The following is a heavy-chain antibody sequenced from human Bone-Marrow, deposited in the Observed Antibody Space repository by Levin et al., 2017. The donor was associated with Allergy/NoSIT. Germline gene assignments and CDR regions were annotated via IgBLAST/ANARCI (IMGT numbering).Heavy chain of an antibody. Sequence: GESLKISCKGSGYNFASYWIGWVRQMPGKGLEWVGLIYPGDSAAIYTPSLQGQVTLSADKSTSTAYLQWSSVKASDTAMYYCARRLAVGTFDYWGLGTLVTVSS. V-gene: IGHV5-51*01. CDR3: ARRLAVGTFDY. J-gene: IGHJ4*02. CDR2: IYPGDSAA. D-gene: IGHD2-21*02. CDR1: GYNFASYW.